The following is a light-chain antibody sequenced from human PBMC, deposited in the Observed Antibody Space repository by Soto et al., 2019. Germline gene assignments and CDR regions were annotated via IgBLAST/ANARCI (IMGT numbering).Light chain of an antibody. J-gene: IGKJ3*01. CDR2: DVS. CDR3: QHYNSYSTFT. CDR1: QSISGW. Sequence: DIQMTQSPSSLSASVGDSVTITCRASQSISGWLAWYQQKPGKAPKLLIFDVSTLESGVPSRFSARGSGKEFTLNIRSLQPDDFANYYCQHYNSYSTFTFGPGTNVDIK. V-gene: IGKV1-5*01.